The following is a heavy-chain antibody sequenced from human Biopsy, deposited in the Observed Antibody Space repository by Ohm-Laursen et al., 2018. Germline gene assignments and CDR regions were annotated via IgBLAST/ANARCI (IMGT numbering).Heavy chain of an antibody. J-gene: IGHJ5*02. V-gene: IGHV1-69*06. CDR2: VMPFFGTA. Sequence: SSVKVSCKTSGGTFSSDIFAWVRQAPGQRPEWMGDVMPFFGTAQYAPKLQGRVSMTADKTTYTAYMELTSLTSEDTAVYFCARHYYDTSGYNWFDPWGQGTLVTVSS. CDR3: ARHYYDTSGYNWFDP. D-gene: IGHD3-22*01. CDR1: GGTFSSDI.